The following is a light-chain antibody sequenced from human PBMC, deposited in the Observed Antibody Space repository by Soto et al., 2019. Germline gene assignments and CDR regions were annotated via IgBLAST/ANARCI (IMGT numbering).Light chain of an antibody. J-gene: IGKJ5*01. V-gene: IGKV3-11*01. CDR3: QQRGNWPPSGT. Sequence: EIVLTQSPATLSLSPGERATLSCRASQSVSSYLAWYQQKPGQAPRLLIYDASNRATGIPARFSGSGSGTDFTLTISSLEPEDFAVYYCQQRGNWPPSGTFGQGTRLEIK. CDR2: DAS. CDR1: QSVSSY.